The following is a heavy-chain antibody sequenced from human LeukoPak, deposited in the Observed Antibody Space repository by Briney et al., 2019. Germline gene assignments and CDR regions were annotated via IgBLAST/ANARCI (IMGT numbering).Heavy chain of an antibody. Sequence: ASVKVSCKVSGYTLTELSMHWVRQAPGKGLEWMGGFDPEDGETIYAQKFQGRVTMTEDTSTDTAYMELSSLRSEDTAVYYCATDPGMVATRSWFDPWGQGTLVTVSS. D-gene: IGHD5-12*01. CDR1: GYTLTELS. CDR3: ATDPGMVATRSWFDP. J-gene: IGHJ5*02. V-gene: IGHV1-24*01. CDR2: FDPEDGET.